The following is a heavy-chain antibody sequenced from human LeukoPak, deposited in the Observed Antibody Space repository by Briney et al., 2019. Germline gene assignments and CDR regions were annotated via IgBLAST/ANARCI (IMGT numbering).Heavy chain of an antibody. CDR1: EFTFSNYG. J-gene: IGHJ4*02. D-gene: IGHD1-26*01. CDR3: GADVVGATDY. Sequence: GGSLRLSCAASEFTFSNYGMHWVRQAPGKGLEWVAVISYDGSNKCYADSVKGRFTISRDNSKKTLYLQMNSLRPEDMAVYYCGADVVGATDYWGQGTLVTVSS. CDR2: ISYDGSNK. V-gene: IGHV3-30*03.